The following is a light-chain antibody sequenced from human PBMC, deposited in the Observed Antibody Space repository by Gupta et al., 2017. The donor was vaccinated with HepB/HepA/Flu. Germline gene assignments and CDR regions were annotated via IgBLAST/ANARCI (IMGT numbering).Light chain of an antibody. CDR2: GAS. J-gene: IGKJ1*01. CDR3: QQDGTSPWT. V-gene: IGKV3-20*01. CDR1: QSVSSSY. Sequence: EIVLTQSPGTLSLSPGEGATLSCRATQSVSSSYLAWYHQRPGQAPRLLIYGASSRATGISDRFSGSGSGTDFTLTISRLEPEDSAMYYCQQDGTSPWTFGQGTKVEIK.